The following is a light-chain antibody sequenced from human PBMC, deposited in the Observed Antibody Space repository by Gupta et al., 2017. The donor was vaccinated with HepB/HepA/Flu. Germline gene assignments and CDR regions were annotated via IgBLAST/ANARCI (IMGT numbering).Light chain of an antibody. J-gene: IGKJ1*01. CDR3: QQLHCYSWT. CDR2: LAS. CDR1: QGISRF. Sequence: IQLTQSPSFLSASVGDRVTITCRASQGISRFLAWYQQKPGKAPNLLIDLASTLQSGVPSRFSGSGSGTEFTLKISSLQPEEFATYSCQQLHCYSWTFGQGTKVEIK. V-gene: IGKV1-9*01.